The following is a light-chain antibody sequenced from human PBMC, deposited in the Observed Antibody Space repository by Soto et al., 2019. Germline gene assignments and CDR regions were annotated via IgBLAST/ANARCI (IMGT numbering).Light chain of an antibody. CDR2: GAS. CDR1: QSVSSN. V-gene: IGKV3-15*01. J-gene: IGKJ1*01. CDR3: QHHNKWPPV. Sequence: EVVMTHSPANLSFSPGEIATLSCRASQSVSSNFAWYQQKPGQAPRLLIYGASTRATGIPARFSGSGSETEFTLTISSLQSEDFAVYYCQHHNKWPPVFGQGTKVDIK.